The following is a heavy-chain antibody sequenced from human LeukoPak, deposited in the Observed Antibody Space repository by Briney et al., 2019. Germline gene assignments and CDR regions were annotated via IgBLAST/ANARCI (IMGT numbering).Heavy chain of an antibody. Sequence: GSLRLSCAASGFTFSSYSMNWVRQAPGKGLEWIGEINHSGSTNYNPSLKSRVTISVDTSKNQFSLKLSSVTAADTAVYYCARHRASIGSSWYGREAAFDIWGQGTMVTVSS. CDR1: GFTFSSYS. CDR3: ARHRASIGSSWYGREAAFDI. J-gene: IGHJ3*02. CDR2: INHSGST. V-gene: IGHV4-34*01. D-gene: IGHD6-13*01.